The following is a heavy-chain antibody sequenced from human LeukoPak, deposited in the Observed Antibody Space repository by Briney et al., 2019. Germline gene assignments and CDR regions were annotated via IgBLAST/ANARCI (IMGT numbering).Heavy chain of an antibody. J-gene: IGHJ4*02. CDR1: GFTLSSYA. CDR3: AKQGFGC. V-gene: IGHV3-23*01. CDR2: ISGSADNT. Sequence: GGSLRLSCTASGFTLSSYAMSWVRQAPGEGLEWVSTISGSADNTNYAEVVKGRFTISRDNSKNTMYLQMNSLRAEDTAVYYCAKQGFGCWGQGTLVTVSS.